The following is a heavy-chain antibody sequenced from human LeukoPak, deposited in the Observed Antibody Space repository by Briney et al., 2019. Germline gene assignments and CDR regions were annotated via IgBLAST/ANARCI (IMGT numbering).Heavy chain of an antibody. CDR3: AKREDREPFD. V-gene: IGHV3-21*01. J-gene: IGHJ4*02. D-gene: IGHD1-26*01. CDR1: GFTFSSYS. Sequence: PGGSLRLSCAASGFTFSSYSMNWVRQAPGKGLEWVSSISSSSSYIYYADSVKGLFTISRDNAKNSLYLQMNSLRAEDTAVYYCAKREDREPFDWGQGTLVTVSS. CDR2: ISSSSSYI.